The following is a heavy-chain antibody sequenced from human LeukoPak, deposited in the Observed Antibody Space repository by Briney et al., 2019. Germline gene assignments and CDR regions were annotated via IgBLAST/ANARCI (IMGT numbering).Heavy chain of an antibody. D-gene: IGHD3/OR15-3a*01. CDR2: INTNTGNP. CDR1: GYTFTSNS. Sequence: ASVKVSCKTSGYTFTSNSMNWVRQAPGQGLEWMGWINTNTGNPTYAQGFTGRFVFSLDTSVSTANLQISSLKADDTAVYYCARASRASTGLVDYWGQGTLVTVSS. CDR3: ARASRASTGLVDY. V-gene: IGHV7-4-1*02. J-gene: IGHJ4*02.